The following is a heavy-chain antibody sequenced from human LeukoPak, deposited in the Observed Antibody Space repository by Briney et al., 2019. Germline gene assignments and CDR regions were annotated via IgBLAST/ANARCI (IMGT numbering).Heavy chain of an antibody. CDR1: GDSISYFY. J-gene: IGHJ4*02. V-gene: IGHV3-23*01. D-gene: IGHD2-8*02. Sequence: ETLSLTCSVSGDSISYFYWSWVRQPPGKGLEWVSSIFPSGGEIHYADSVRGRFTISRDNSKSTLSLQMNSLRAEDTAIYYCATYRQVLLPFESWGQGTLVTVSS. CDR3: ATYRQVLLPFES. CDR2: IFPSGGEI.